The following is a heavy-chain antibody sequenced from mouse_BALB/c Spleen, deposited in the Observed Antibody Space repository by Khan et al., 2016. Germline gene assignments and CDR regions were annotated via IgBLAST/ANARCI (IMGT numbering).Heavy chain of an antibody. J-gene: IGHJ4*01. Sequence: VRLQQSGPELVKPGASVKIPCKASGYTFTDYNMDWVKQSHGKSLEWIGDINPNNGGTVYNQRFKGKATLTVDKSSSTAYMELRSLTSEASASYWCARVDDDYDGAMDCLGQRTPITVSS. CDR3: ARVDDDYDGAMDC. CDR2: INPNNGGT. CDR1: GYTFTDYN. D-gene: IGHD2-4*01. V-gene: IGHV1-18*01.